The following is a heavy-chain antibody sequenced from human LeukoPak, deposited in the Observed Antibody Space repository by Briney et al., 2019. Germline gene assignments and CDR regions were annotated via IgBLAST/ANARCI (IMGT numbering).Heavy chain of an antibody. D-gene: IGHD3-3*01. Sequence: GGSLRLSCAASGFIFSSHAMAWVRQAPGKGLEWVSLITGNGGSTYYADSVKGRFTISRDNSKNMLFLQMNSLRAEDTAVYYCKGAWSWGQGTLVTVSS. J-gene: IGHJ4*02. CDR2: ITGNGGST. CDR1: GFIFSSHA. CDR3: KGAWS. V-gene: IGHV3-23*01.